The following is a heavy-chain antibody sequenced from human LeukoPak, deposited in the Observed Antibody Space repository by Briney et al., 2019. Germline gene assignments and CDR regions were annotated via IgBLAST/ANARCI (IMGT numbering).Heavy chain of an antibody. Sequence: SSQTLSLTCTVSGGSISSADYNWSWIRQPPGKGLEWIGYIYYSGSTYYNPSLKSRVTISVDTSKNQFSLKLSSVTAADTAVYYCARACSSTTCYGAFDTWGQGTMVTVSS. J-gene: IGHJ3*02. CDR1: GGSISSADYN. CDR3: ARACSSTTCYGAFDT. V-gene: IGHV4-30-4*08. D-gene: IGHD2-2*01. CDR2: IYYSGST.